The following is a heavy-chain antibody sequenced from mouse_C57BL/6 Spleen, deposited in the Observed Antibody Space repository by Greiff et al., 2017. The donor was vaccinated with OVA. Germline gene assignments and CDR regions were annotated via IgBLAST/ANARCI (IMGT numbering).Heavy chain of an antibody. CDR1: GYAFSSSW. Sequence: QVQLQQSGPELVKPGASVKISCKASGYAFSSSWMNWVKQRPGKGLEWIGRIYPGDGDTNYNGKFKGKATLTADKSYSTAYMQLISLTSEDSAVYFCSRETTVVANAMDYWGQGTSVTVSS. V-gene: IGHV1-82*01. J-gene: IGHJ4*01. CDR2: IYPGDGDT. D-gene: IGHD1-1*01. CDR3: SRETTVVANAMDY.